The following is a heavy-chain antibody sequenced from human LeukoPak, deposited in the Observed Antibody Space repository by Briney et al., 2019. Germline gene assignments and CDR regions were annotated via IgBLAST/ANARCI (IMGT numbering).Heavy chain of an antibody. J-gene: IGHJ4*02. CDR3: ARGYSSGWYYFDY. D-gene: IGHD6-19*01. CDR1: GFTFSSYW. Sequence: GGSLRLSCAASGFTFSSYWMHWVRQAPGKGLVWVSRINSDGSSTSYADSVKGRFTISRDNAKNTLYLQINSLRAEDTAVYYCARGYSSGWYYFDYWGQGTLVTVSS. CDR2: INSDGSST. V-gene: IGHV3-74*01.